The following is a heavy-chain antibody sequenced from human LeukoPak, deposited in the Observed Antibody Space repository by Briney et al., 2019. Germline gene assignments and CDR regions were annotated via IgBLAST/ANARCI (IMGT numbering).Heavy chain of an antibody. CDR1: GGSISSYY. Sequence: SETLSLTCTVSGGSISSYYWSWIRQPAGKGLEWIGRIYTSGSTNYNPSLKSRVTMSVDTSKNQFSLKLSSVTAADTAVYYCARAAGYNWNYVPYYYYMDVWGKATTVTVSS. J-gene: IGHJ6*03. D-gene: IGHD1-7*01. V-gene: IGHV4-4*07. CDR2: IYTSGST. CDR3: ARAAGYNWNYVPYYYYMDV.